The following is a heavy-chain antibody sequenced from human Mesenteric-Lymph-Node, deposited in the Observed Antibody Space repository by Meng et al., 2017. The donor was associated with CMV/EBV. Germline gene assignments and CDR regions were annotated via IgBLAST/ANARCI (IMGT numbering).Heavy chain of an antibody. CDR2: INPKTGGR. Sequence: QVQLVQSGAEGKKPGASVRVSFKASGYTFIDYYINWVRQAPGQGLEWMGRINPKTGGRSYAQNFQGRVTMTRDTSINTAYMEVNRLNSDDTAMYYCARDRDTDWYSPFDYWGPGTLVTVSS. CDR1: GYTFIDYY. J-gene: IGHJ4*02. D-gene: IGHD3-9*01. CDR3: ARDRDTDWYSPFDY. V-gene: IGHV1-2*06.